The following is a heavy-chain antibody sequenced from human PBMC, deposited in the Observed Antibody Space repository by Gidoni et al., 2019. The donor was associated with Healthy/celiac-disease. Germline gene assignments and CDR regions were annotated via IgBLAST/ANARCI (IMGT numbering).Heavy chain of an antibody. V-gene: IGHV4-39*07. CDR2: IYYSGST. D-gene: IGHD6-19*01. CDR1: VGSISSSSYY. Sequence: QLQLQESGPGLVKPSETLSLTCTVSVGSISSSSYYWGWIRQPPGKGLEWIGNIYYSGSTYYNPSLKSRVTISVDTSKNQFSLKLSSVTAADTAVYYCARAGYSSGWYLNWFDPWGQGTLVTVSS. CDR3: ARAGYSSGWYLNWFDP. J-gene: IGHJ5*02.